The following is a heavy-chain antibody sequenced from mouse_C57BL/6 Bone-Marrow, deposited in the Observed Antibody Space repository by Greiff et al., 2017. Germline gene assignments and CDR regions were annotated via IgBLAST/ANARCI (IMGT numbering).Heavy chain of an antibody. V-gene: IGHV1-59*01. D-gene: IGHD1-1*01. Sequence: QLQQPGAELVRPGTSVKLSCKASGYTFTSYWMHWVKQRPGQGLEWIGVIDPSDSYTNYNQKFKGKATLTVDTSSSTAYMQHSSRTSEDSAVYYCARHGSSLFDYWGQGTTLTVSS. CDR1: GYTFTSYW. CDR3: ARHGSSLFDY. CDR2: IDPSDSYT. J-gene: IGHJ2*01.